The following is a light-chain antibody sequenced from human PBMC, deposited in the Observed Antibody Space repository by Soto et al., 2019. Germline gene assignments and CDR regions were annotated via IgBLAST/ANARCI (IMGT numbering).Light chain of an antibody. CDR2: ANS. CDR3: AAWDDSLTGVV. Sequence: QTVVTQPPSASGTPGQGVTISCSGSSSNIGSNTVDWYQHLPGTAPKLLIYANSQRPSGVPDRFSGSKSGTSASLAISGLQSEDEADYYCAAWDDSLTGVVFGGRTQLTVL. V-gene: IGLV1-44*01. CDR1: SSNIGSNT. J-gene: IGLJ3*02.